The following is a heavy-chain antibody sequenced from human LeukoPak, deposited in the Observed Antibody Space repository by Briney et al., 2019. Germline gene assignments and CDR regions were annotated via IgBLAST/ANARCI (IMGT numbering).Heavy chain of an antibody. D-gene: IGHD6-19*01. CDR3: ARIAVAGTSAEYFQH. J-gene: IGHJ1*01. V-gene: IGHV4-61*02. CDR1: SGSISSGSYY. Sequence: SQTLSLTCTVSSGSISSGSYYWSWIRQPAGKGLEWIGRIYTSGSTNYNPSLKSRVTISLDTSKNQFSLKLSSVTAADTAVYYRARIAVAGTSAEYFQHWGQGTLVTVSS. CDR2: IYTSGST.